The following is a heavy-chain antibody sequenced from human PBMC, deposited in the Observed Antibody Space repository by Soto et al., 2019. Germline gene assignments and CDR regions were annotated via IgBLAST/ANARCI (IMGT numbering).Heavy chain of an antibody. CDR3: ARVEGSSSSSNFDY. D-gene: IGHD6-6*01. Sequence: QVQLVESGGGVVQPGRSLRLSCAASGFTFSSYGMHWVRQAPGKGLGWVAVIWYDGSNKYYADSVKGRFTISRDNSKNTLYLQMNSLRAEDTAVYYCARVEGSSSSSNFDYWGQGTLVTVSS. CDR2: IWYDGSNK. CDR1: GFTFSSYG. J-gene: IGHJ4*02. V-gene: IGHV3-33*01.